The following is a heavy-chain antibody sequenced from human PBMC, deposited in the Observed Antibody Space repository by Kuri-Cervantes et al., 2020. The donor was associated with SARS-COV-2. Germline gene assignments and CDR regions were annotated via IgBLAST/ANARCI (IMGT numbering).Heavy chain of an antibody. Sequence: GGSLRLSCKASGYTFTSYYMHWVRQAPGRGLEWMGIINPSGGSTSYAQKFQGRVTMTRDTSTSTVYMELSSLRSEDTAVYYCARDEDSSGSDYWGQGTLVTVSS. CDR1: GYTFTSYY. CDR3: ARDEDSSGSDY. V-gene: IGHV1-46*01. CDR2: INPSGGST. D-gene: IGHD6-19*01. J-gene: IGHJ4*02.